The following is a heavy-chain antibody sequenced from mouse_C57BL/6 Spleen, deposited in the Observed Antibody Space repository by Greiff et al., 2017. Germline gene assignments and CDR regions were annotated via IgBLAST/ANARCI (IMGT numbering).Heavy chain of an antibody. D-gene: IGHD1-1*01. CDR3: ARVTTVVVFDY. Sequence: QVQLKESGAELARPGASVKLSCKASGYTFTSYGISWVKQRTGQGLEWIGEIYPRSGNTYYNEKFKGKATLTADKSSSTAYMELRSLTSEDSAVYFCARVTTVVVFDYWGQGTTLTVSS. V-gene: IGHV1-81*01. CDR2: IYPRSGNT. J-gene: IGHJ2*01. CDR1: GYTFTSYG.